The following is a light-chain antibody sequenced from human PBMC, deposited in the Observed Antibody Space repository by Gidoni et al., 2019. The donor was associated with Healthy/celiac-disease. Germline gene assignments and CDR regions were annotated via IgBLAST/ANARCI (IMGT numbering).Light chain of an antibody. J-gene: IGKJ1*01. CDR3: QQRSNWPRT. CDR1: QSVSSY. Sequence: EIVLTQSPATLSLSPGERATLSCRASQSVSSYSAWYQQKPGQAPRLLIYDASNRATGIPARFSGSGSGTDFTLTISSLEPEDFAVYYCQQRSNWPRTFGQXTKVEIK. CDR2: DAS. V-gene: IGKV3-11*01.